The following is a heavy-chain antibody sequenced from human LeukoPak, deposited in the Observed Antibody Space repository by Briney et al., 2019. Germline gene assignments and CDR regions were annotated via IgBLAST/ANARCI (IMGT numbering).Heavy chain of an antibody. D-gene: IGHD1-26*01. V-gene: IGHV3-48*01. Sequence: PGGSLRLSCAASGFTFSSYSMNWVRQAPGKGLEWVSYISSSSSTIYYADSVKGRFTISRDNAKNSLYLQMNSLRAEDTAVYYCAKDIYSGSYSGLDYWGQGTLVTVSS. CDR3: AKDIYSGSYSGLDY. CDR2: ISSSSSTI. J-gene: IGHJ4*02. CDR1: GFTFSSYS.